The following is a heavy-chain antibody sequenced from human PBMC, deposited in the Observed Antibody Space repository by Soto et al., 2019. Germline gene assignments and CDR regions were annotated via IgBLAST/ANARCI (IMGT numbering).Heavy chain of an antibody. CDR1: GGTFSSYA. J-gene: IGHJ5*02. CDR3: ARANQPPLRFLECLLESMYFDP. V-gene: IGHV1-69*01. CDR2: IIPIFGTA. Sequence: QVQLVQSGAEVKKPGSSVKVSCKASGGTFSSYAISWVRQAPGQGLEWMGGIIPIFGTANYAQKFQGRVTITADESTSTAYMELSSLRSEDTAVYYCARANQPPLRFLECLLESMYFDPWGQGTLVTVSS. D-gene: IGHD3-3*01.